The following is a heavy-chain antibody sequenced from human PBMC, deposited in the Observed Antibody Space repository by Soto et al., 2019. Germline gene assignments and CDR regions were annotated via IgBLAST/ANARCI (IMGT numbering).Heavy chain of an antibody. Sequence: EVQLVESGGGLVRPGGSLRLSCAASGFTFSYYWMHWVRQAPGKGLVWVSRIHSDGSSTTYADFVKGRFIISRDNARNTVDLQINSVRVEDTAVYYCASGDRGAFDLWGQGTVVTVSS. D-gene: IGHD3-10*01. CDR2: IHSDGSST. V-gene: IGHV3-74*01. J-gene: IGHJ3*01. CDR3: ASGDRGAFDL. CDR1: GFTFSYYW.